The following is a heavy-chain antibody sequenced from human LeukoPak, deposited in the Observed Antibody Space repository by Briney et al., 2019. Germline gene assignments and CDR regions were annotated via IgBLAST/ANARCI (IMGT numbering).Heavy chain of an antibody. V-gene: IGHV4-30-2*01. D-gene: IGHD2-15*01. CDR1: GVSISSGGHS. Sequence: SETLSLTCAVSGVSISSGGHSWSWIRQPPGKGLEWIGYMYHSGSTYYNPSLKSRVTISVDRSKNQFSLKLSSVTAADTAVYYCARLVVVAATDAFDIWGQGTMVTASS. CDR3: ARLVVVAATDAFDI. CDR2: MYHSGST. J-gene: IGHJ3*02.